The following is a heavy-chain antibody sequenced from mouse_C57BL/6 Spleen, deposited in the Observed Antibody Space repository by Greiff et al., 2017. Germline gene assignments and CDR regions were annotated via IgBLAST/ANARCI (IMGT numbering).Heavy chain of an antibody. V-gene: IGHV5-16*01. CDR3: ERERDSTFDY. CDR2: INYDGSCT. Sequence: DVKLVESEGGLVQPGSSMKLSCTASGFTFSDYYMAWVRQVPGKGLEWVANINYDGSCTYYLDSLKSRFIISRDNAKNILYLQMSSLKSEDTDTYYCERERDSTFDYWGQGTTLTVSS. CDR1: GFTFSDYY. J-gene: IGHJ2*01. D-gene: IGHD2-1*01.